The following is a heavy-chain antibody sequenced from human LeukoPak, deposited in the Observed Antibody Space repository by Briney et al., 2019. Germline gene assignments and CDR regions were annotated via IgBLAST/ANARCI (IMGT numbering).Heavy chain of an antibody. D-gene: IGHD2-2*01. CDR2: ISYDGSNK. CDR3: AGSSTSCYLSCCYYGMDV. CDR1: GFTFSSYA. J-gene: IGHJ6*02. Sequence: GRSLRLSCAASGFTFSSYAMHWVRQAPGKGLEWVAVISYDGSNKYYADSVKGRFTISRDNSKNTLYLQMNSLRAEDTAVYYCAGSSTSCYLSCCYYGMDVWGQGTTVTVSS. V-gene: IGHV3-30-3*01.